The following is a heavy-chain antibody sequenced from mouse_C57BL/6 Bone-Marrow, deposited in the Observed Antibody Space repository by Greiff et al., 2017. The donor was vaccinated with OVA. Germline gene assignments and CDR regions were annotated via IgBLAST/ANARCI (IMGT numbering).Heavy chain of an antibody. CDR2: ISSGGSYT. V-gene: IGHV5-6*01. CDR3: ARRDYYGSSPCAY. CDR1: GFTFSSYG. Sequence: EVQLVESGGDLVKPGGSLKLSCAASGFTFSSYGMSWVRQTPDKRLEWVATISSGGSYTYYPDSVKGRFTISRDNAKNTLYLQMSSLKSEDTAMYYCARRDYYGSSPCAYWGQGTLVTVSA. J-gene: IGHJ3*01. D-gene: IGHD1-1*01.